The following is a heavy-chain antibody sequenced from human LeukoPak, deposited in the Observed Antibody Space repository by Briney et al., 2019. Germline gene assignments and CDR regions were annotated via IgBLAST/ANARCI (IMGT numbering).Heavy chain of an antibody. CDR1: GGPISSYY. J-gene: IGHJ4*02. V-gene: IGHV4-59*12. CDR2: IYYSGST. Sequence: SETLSLTCTVSGGPISSYYWSWIRQPPGKGLEWIGYIYYSGSTNYNPSLKSRVTISVDTSKNQFSLKLSSVTAADTAVYYCARDRGPIAARPTGYFDYWGQGTLVTVSS. CDR3: ARDRGPIAARPTGYFDY. D-gene: IGHD6-6*01.